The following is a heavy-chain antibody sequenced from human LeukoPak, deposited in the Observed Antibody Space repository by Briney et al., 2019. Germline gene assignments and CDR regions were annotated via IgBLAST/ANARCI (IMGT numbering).Heavy chain of an antibody. CDR1: RFTFSTYA. J-gene: IGHJ4*02. CDR2: ISGSGGST. CDR3: AKTNYGDYTYYFDS. D-gene: IGHD4-17*01. V-gene: IGHV3-23*01. Sequence: GGSLRLSCAASRFTFSTYAMSWVRQAPGKGREWVSTISGSGGSTYYADSGKGRFTISRDNSKNTLFLQMNGLRAEDTAIYYCAKTNYGDYTYYFDSWGQGTLVTVSS.